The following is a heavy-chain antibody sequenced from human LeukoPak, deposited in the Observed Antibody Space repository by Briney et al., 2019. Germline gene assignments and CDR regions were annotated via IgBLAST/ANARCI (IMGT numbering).Heavy chain of an antibody. CDR1: GGSLSSYY. D-gene: IGHD3-22*01. CDR3: ARDRYYYDSSGYLRFDY. Sequence: SETLSLTCTFSGGSLSSYYWSWIRQSAGKGLEWIRRIHTSGSTNYNPSLKSRVTMSVDTSKNQFSLKLRSVTAADTAVYYCARDRYYYDSSGYLRFDYWSQGTLVTVSS. J-gene: IGHJ4*02. V-gene: IGHV4-4*07. CDR2: IHTSGST.